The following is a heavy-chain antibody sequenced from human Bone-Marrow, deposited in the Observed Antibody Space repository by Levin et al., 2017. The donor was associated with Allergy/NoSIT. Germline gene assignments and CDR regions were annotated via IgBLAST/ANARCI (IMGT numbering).Heavy chain of an antibody. D-gene: IGHD6-19*01. CDR1: GFTFDSYG. J-gene: IGHJ4*02. CDR3: ARGEIGSSGLFDY. V-gene: IGHV1-69*13. Sequence: SVKVSCKASGFTFDSYGFSWVRQAPGQGLEWMGGIMPIIGTANYAQKFQGRVTINADESTTTAYMELSSLRSEDTAVYYCARGEIGSSGLFDYWGQGTLVTVSS. CDR2: IMPIIGTA.